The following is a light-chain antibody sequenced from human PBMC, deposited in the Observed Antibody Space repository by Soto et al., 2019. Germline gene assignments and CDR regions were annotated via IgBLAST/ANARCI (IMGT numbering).Light chain of an antibody. J-gene: IGKJ1*01. CDR2: DAS. CDR1: QSISSW. V-gene: IGKV1-5*01. Sequence: DIQMTQSPSTLSASVGDRVTITFRASQSISSWLVWYQQKPGKAPKLLIYDASNLESTVPSRFSGSGSWTEFSLTISSMQPHDFATYYCQQYNSYPETFGQGTKVDIK. CDR3: QQYNSYPET.